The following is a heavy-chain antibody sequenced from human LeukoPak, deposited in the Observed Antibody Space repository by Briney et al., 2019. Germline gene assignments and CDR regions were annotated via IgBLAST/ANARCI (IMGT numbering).Heavy chain of an antibody. CDR2: ISHTGSTM. D-gene: IGHD6-6*01. J-gene: IGHJ4*02. Sequence: GGSLRLSCAASGFRFSSYSMNWVRQAPGKGLEWVSYISHTGSTMSYADSVKGRFTISRDNARNSLHLQMNSLRAEDTAVYYCARGQLGFDYWGQGTLVTVSS. V-gene: IGHV3-48*04. CDR3: ARGQLGFDY. CDR1: GFRFSSYS.